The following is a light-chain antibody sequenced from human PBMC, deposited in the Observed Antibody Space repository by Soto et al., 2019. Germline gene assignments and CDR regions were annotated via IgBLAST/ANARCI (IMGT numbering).Light chain of an antibody. Sequence: EIVMTQPPATLSVSPGERATLSCRASQSVSSNLAWYQQKPGQAPRLLIYGASTRATGIPARFSCSGSGTEFTLAISSLQSEDFAVYYCQQYNNWPPFSFGQGTKLEIK. V-gene: IGKV3-15*01. J-gene: IGKJ2*01. CDR1: QSVSSN. CDR2: GAS. CDR3: QQYNNWPPFS.